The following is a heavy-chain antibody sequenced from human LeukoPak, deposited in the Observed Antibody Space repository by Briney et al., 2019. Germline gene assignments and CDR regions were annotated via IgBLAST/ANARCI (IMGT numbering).Heavy chain of an antibody. CDR1: GGTFISYA. CDR3: ARQYSSGWYNYYYYGMDV. D-gene: IGHD6-19*01. CDR2: TIPIFGTA. V-gene: IGHV1-69*13. J-gene: IGHJ6*02. Sequence: SVKVSCKASGGTFISYAISWVRQAPGQGLEWMGGTIPIFGTANYAQKFQGRVTITADESTSTAYMELSSLRSEDTAVYYCARQYSSGWYNYYYYGMDVWGQGTTVTVSS.